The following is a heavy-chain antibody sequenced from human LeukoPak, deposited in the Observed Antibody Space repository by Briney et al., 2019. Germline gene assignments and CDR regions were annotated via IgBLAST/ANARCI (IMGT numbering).Heavy chain of an antibody. V-gene: IGHV1-18*01. Sequence: GASVKVSCKASGYTFTSYGISWVRQVPGQGLEWMGWISAYNGNTNYAQKLQGRVTMTTDTSTSTAYMELRSLRSDDTAVYYCARATPKDIVVVPPAYWGQGTLVTVSS. CDR2: ISAYNGNT. J-gene: IGHJ4*02. D-gene: IGHD2-2*01. CDR1: GYTFTSYG. CDR3: ARATPKDIVVVPPAY.